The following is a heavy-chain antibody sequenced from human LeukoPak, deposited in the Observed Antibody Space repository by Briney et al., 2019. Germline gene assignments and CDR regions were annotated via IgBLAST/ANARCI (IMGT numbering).Heavy chain of an antibody. J-gene: IGHJ4*02. CDR1: GFTFSSYW. D-gene: IGHD2-15*01. Sequence: GGSLRPSYAASGFTFSSYWMHWVRQVPGKGLVWVSRINIDGKITIYADSVKGRFTISRDNAKNTLSLQMNSLRAEDTAVFYCVRGGVGSQYYFDYWGQGTLVTVSS. CDR3: VRGGVGSQYYFDY. V-gene: IGHV3-74*01. CDR2: INIDGKIT.